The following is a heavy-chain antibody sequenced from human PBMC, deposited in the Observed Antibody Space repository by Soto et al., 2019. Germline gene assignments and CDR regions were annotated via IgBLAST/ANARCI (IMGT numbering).Heavy chain of an antibody. Sequence: PGESLKISCKGSGYSFTSYGISWGRQMPEKGLEWMGRIDPSDSYTNYSPSFQGHVTISADKSISTAYLQWSSLKASDTAMYYYARLRRSLYDIFTGCYGAGSHAFDIWGQGTMVTVSS. J-gene: IGHJ3*02. CDR1: GYSFTSYG. V-gene: IGHV5-10-1*01. CDR3: ARLRRSLYDIFTGCYGAGSHAFDI. D-gene: IGHD3-9*01. CDR2: IDPSDSYT.